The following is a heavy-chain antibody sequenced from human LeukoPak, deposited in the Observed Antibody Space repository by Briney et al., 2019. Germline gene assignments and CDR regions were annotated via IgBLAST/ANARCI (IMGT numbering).Heavy chain of an antibody. V-gene: IGHV4-38-2*02. CDR2: LYHSGST. D-gene: IGHD2-2*01. J-gene: IGHJ4*02. CDR1: GYSISNAYY. CDR3: ARDERWLREIVVVPAGFDY. Sequence: SETLSLTCSVSGYSISNAYYWGWIRQPPGKGLEWIGSLYHSGSTYYNPSLKSRVTISVDTSKNQFSLKLSSVTAADTAVYYCARDERWLREIVVVPAGFDYWGQGTLVTVSS.